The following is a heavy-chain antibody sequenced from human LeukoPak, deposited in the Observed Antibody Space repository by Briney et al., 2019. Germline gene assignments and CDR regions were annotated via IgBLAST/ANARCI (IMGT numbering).Heavy chain of an antibody. Sequence: PGGSLRLSCVASGFTFGSYAMSWVRQAPGKGLEWVSLISGNGVGTDYADSVKGRFTISRDNSKNTLYLQMNSLRAEGTAVYYCAFRGKVTVTTKGAFDFWGQGTMVTASS. CDR2: ISGNGVGT. CDR3: AFRGKVTVTTKGAFDF. D-gene: IGHD4-17*01. CDR1: GFTFGSYA. J-gene: IGHJ3*01. V-gene: IGHV3-23*01.